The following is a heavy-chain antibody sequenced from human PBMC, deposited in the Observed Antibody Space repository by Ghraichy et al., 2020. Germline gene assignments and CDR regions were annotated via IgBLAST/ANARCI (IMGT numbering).Heavy chain of an antibody. V-gene: IGHV3-53*01. CDR2: IYTGGST. J-gene: IGHJ3*02. CDR3: AREGRQVEATTPGAFDI. D-gene: IGHD1-26*01. CDR1: GFTVNTYY. Sequence: GESLNISCAASGFTVNTYYVSWVRQAPGKGLEWVSVIYTGGSTYYADSVKGRFTISRDNSKNTVYLQMNSLRAEDTAVYYCAREGRQVEATTPGAFDIWGQGTMVTVSS.